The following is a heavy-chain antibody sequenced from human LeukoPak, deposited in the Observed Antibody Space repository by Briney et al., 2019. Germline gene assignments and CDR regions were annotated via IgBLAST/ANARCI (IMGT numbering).Heavy chain of an antibody. V-gene: IGHV3-21*01. J-gene: IGHJ5*02. CDR2: ISSSSSYI. CDR1: GFTFSSYA. Sequence: GGSLRLSCAASGFTFSSYAMSWVRQAPGKGLEWVSSISSSSSYIYYADSVKGRFTISRDNAKNSLYLQMNSLRAEDTAVYYCARKRIGVLNWFDPWGQGTLVTVSS. D-gene: IGHD3-22*01. CDR3: ARKRIGVLNWFDP.